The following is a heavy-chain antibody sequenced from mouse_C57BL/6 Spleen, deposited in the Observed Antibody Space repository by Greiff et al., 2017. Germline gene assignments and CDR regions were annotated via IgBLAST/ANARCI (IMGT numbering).Heavy chain of an antibody. CDR1: GYTFTDYN. J-gene: IGHJ4*01. Sequence: EVQLKQSGPELVKPGASVKIPCKASGYTFTDYNMDWVKQSHGKSLEWIGDINPNNGGTIYNQKFKGKATLTVDKSSSTAYMELRSLTSEDTAVYYCARADYYGSSPAMDYWGQGTSVTVSS. CDR2: INPNNGGT. CDR3: ARADYYGSSPAMDY. V-gene: IGHV1-18*01. D-gene: IGHD1-1*01.